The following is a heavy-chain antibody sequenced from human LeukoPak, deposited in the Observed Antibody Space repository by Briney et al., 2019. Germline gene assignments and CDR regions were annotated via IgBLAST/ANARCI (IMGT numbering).Heavy chain of an antibody. CDR1: GFTVSSNY. CDR3: ARVLDGYNPHFDY. Sequence: GGSLRLSCAASGFTVSSNYMSWVRQAPGKGLEWVSVIYSGGSTYYADSVKGRFTISRDNSKNTLYLQMDSLRAEDTAVYYCARVLDGYNPHFDYRGQGTLVTVSS. CDR2: IYSGGST. V-gene: IGHV3-53*01. D-gene: IGHD5-24*01. J-gene: IGHJ4*02.